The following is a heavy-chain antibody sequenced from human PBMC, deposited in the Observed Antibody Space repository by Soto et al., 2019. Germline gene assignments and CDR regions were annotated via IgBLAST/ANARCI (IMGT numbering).Heavy chain of an antibody. D-gene: IGHD3-9*01. CDR2: INAGNGNT. Sequence: QVQLVQSGAEVKKPGASVKVSCKASGYTFTSYAMHWVRQAPGQRLEWMGWINAGNGNTKYSQKFQGRVTITRDTSASTAYMELSSLRSEDTAVYYCAREMVGLRYFDWLSTPFDYWGQGTLVTVSS. J-gene: IGHJ4*02. V-gene: IGHV1-3*01. CDR1: GYTFTSYA. CDR3: AREMVGLRYFDWLSTPFDY.